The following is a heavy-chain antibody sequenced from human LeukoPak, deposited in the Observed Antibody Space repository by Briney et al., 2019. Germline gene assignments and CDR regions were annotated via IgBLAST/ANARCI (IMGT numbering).Heavy chain of an antibody. CDR2: ISSSSSYI. J-gene: IGHJ4*02. Sequence: GGSLRLSCAASGFTFSSYSMNWVRQAPGKGLEWVSSISSSSSYIYYADSVKGRFTISRDNAKNSLYLQMNSLRAEDTAVYYCARVSPGDYYESSGYSYYFDYWGQGTLVTVSS. CDR3: ARVSPGDYYESSGYSYYFDY. D-gene: IGHD3-22*01. CDR1: GFTFSSYS. V-gene: IGHV3-21*01.